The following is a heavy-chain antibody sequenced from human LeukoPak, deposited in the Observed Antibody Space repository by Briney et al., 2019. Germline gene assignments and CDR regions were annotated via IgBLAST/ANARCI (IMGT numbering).Heavy chain of an antibody. Sequence: SETLSLTCAVYGGSFIGYYWSWIRQPPGKGLEWIGEINHSGSTNYNPSLKSRVTISVDTSKNQFSLKLSSVIAADTAVYYCARSVTVTYPNWFDPWGQGTLVTVSS. J-gene: IGHJ5*02. CDR3: ARSVTVTYPNWFDP. CDR1: GGSFIGYY. V-gene: IGHV4-34*01. D-gene: IGHD4-17*01. CDR2: INHSGST.